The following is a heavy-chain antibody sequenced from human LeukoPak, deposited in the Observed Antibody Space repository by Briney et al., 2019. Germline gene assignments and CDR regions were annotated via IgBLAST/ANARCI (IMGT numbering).Heavy chain of an antibody. J-gene: IGHJ4*02. Sequence: GASVTVSCKSSGYTFTSYGISWVRRAPGQGLEWMGWISAYNGNTNYAQELQGRVTMSTDTSTSTAYMELRSLRSDDTAVYYCASDTYSYGIPRGSNIDYWGQGTLVTVSS. CDR2: ISAYNGNT. CDR3: ASDTYSYGIPRGSNIDY. V-gene: IGHV1-18*01. CDR1: GYTFTSYG. D-gene: IGHD5-18*01.